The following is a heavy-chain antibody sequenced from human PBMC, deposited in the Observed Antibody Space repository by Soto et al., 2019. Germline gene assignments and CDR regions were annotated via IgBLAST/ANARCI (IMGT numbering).Heavy chain of an antibody. J-gene: IGHJ6*02. V-gene: IGHV4-31*03. Sequence: PSETLSLTCTVSGGSISSGGYYWSWIRQHPGKGLEWIGYIYYSGSTYYNPSLKSRVTISVDTSKNQFSLKLSSVTAADTAVYYCARAAIVDTAMVTLNQLNYYYGMDVWGQGTTVTVYS. D-gene: IGHD5-18*01. CDR1: GGSISSGGYY. CDR3: ARAAIVDTAMVTLNQLNYYYGMDV. CDR2: IYYSGST.